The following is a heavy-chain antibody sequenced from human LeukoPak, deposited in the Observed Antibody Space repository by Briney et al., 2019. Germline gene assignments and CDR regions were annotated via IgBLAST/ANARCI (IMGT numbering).Heavy chain of an antibody. J-gene: IGHJ3*02. CDR1: GYTFTGYY. D-gene: IGHD2-2*01. Sequence: GASVKVSCKASGYTFTGYYMHWVRQAPGQGLEWMGWINPNNGGTNYAQKFQGRVTMTRDTSISTAYMELSRLRSDDTAVYYCARIEYQLLDAFDIWGQGTMVTVSS. CDR2: INPNNGGT. V-gene: IGHV1-2*02. CDR3: ARIEYQLLDAFDI.